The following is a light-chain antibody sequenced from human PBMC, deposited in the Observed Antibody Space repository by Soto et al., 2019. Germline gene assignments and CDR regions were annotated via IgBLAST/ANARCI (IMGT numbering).Light chain of an antibody. V-gene: IGLV2-14*01. Sequence: QSALTQPASVSGSPGQSITISCTGTSSDVGGYNYVSWYQQHPGKAAKVMIYAVTNRPSGVSNRFSGSKSGNTASLTISGLQAEDEADYYCSTSSSTSTTWVFGGGTKLTVL. J-gene: IGLJ3*02. CDR3: STSSSTSTTWV. CDR2: AVT. CDR1: SSDVGGYNY.